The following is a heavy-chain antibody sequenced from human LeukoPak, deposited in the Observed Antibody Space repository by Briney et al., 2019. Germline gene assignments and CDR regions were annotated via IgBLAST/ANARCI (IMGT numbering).Heavy chain of an antibody. CDR3: ARAPLWFEELSYGMDV. CDR1: GFTFSAYG. Sequence: GGSLRLSCAASGFTFSAYGMSWVRQSPRKGLEWVSGVSGADGTTYYADSVKGRFTISRDNSKNSLYLQMNSLRAEDTAVYYCARAPLWFEELSYGMDVWGQGTTVTVSS. J-gene: IGHJ6*02. V-gene: IGHV3-23*01. CDR2: VSGADGTT. D-gene: IGHD3-10*01.